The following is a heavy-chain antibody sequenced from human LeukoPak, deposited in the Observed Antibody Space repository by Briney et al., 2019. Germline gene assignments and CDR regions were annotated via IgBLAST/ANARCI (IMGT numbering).Heavy chain of an antibody. Sequence: SETLSLTCTVSGGSISSGGYYWSWIRQHPGKGLEWIGYIYYSGSTYYNPSLKSRVTISVDTSKNQFSLKLSSVTAADTAVYYCARRSYSKPVDYWGQGTLVTVSS. V-gene: IGHV4-31*03. CDR3: ARRSYSKPVDY. CDR2: IYYSGST. J-gene: IGHJ4*02. D-gene: IGHD1-26*01. CDR1: GGSISSGGYY.